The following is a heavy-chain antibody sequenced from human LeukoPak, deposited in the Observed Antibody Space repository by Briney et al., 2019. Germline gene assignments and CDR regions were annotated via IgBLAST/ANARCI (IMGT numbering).Heavy chain of an antibody. J-gene: IGHJ4*02. CDR1: GGSFSGYY. CDR2: INHSGST. V-gene: IGHV4-34*01. D-gene: IGHD3-10*01. CDR3: ARGPLTNRRLRGSKYFDY. Sequence: SETRSLTCAVYGGSFSGYYWSWIRQPPGKGLEWIGEINHSGSTNYNPSLKSRVTISVDTSKNQFSLKLSSVTAADTAVYYCARGPLTNRRLRGSKYFDYWGQGTLVTVSS.